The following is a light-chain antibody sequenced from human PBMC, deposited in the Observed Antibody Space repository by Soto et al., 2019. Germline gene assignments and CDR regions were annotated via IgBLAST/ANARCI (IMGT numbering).Light chain of an antibody. Sequence: QLVLTQSPSASASLGASVKLTCTLSSGHSTYAIAWHQQQPEKGPRYLIKLNSDGSHSKGDGIPDRFSGSSSGAERYLIISSLQSEDEADYYCQTWGTGIWVFGGGTKVTVL. J-gene: IGLJ3*02. CDR3: QTWGTGIWV. CDR2: LNSDGSH. CDR1: SGHSTYA. V-gene: IGLV4-69*01.